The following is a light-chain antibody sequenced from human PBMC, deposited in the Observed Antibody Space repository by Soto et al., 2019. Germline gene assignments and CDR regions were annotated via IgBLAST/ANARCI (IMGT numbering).Light chain of an antibody. CDR3: QQYGSSPPAT. J-gene: IGKJ4*01. V-gene: IGKV3-20*01. CDR2: DAS. CDR1: QGVSNY. Sequence: EIVLTQSPATLSLSPGERATLSCRASQGVSNYLACYQQKPGQAPRLLLYDASDRAAGTPDRFSGSGSGPDFTLTITRLEPDDFAVYYCQQYGSSPPATFGGGTKVDIK.